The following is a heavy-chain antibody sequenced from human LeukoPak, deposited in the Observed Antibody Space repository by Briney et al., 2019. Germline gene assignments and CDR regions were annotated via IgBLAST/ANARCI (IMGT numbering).Heavy chain of an antibody. CDR3: ARPRTGYGSGSYHRYGMDV. CDR2: ISSSSYI. CDR1: GFTFSSYS. J-gene: IGHJ6*02. Sequence: GSLRLSCAASGFTFSSYSMNWVRQAPGKGLEWVSSISSSSYIYYADSVKGRFTISRDNAKNSLYLQMNSLRAEDTAVYYCARPRTGYGSGSYHRYGMDVWGQGTTVTVSS. D-gene: IGHD3-10*01. V-gene: IGHV3-21*01.